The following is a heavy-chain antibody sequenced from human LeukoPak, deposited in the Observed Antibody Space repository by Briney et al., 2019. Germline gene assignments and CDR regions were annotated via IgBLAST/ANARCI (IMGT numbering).Heavy chain of an antibody. CDR2: IKQDGSEK. CDR1: GFTFSDYW. V-gene: IGHV3-7*03. CDR3: ASYGTDQRYCSGGSCYYAFDI. Sequence: TGGSLRLSCAASGFTFSDYWMSWVRQAPGKGLEWVANIKQDGSEKYYVDSVKGRFTISRDNAKNSLYLQMNSLRAEDTAVYYCASYGTDQRYCSGGSCYYAFDIWGQGTMVTVSS. J-gene: IGHJ3*02. D-gene: IGHD2-15*01.